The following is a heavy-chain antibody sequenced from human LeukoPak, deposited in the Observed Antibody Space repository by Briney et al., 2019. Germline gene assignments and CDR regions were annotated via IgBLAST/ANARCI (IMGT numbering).Heavy chain of an antibody. CDR3: ARRDTTGWYNHFDY. Sequence: PGGSLRLSCAASGFTVSSNSMTWVRQAPGKRLEWVSILYNGGGANYADSVKGRFTISRDNSRNTLFLQMNSLRAEDTAVYYRARRDTTGWYNHFDYWGQGTLVTVSS. J-gene: IGHJ4*02. D-gene: IGHD6-19*01. CDR2: LYNGGGA. V-gene: IGHV3-53*01. CDR1: GFTVSSNS.